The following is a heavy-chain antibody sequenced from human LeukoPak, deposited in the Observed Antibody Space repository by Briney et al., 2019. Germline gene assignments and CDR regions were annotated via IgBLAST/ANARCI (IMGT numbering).Heavy chain of an antibody. D-gene: IGHD6-19*01. V-gene: IGHV4-34*01. Sequence: SETLSLTCAVYGGSFNGYYWSWIRQPPGKGLEWIGEINHSGRNNYNPSLKSRVTISVDTSKNQFSLKLSSVTAADTAIYYCARAVSGRFDYWGQGTLVTVSS. CDR2: INHSGRN. CDR3: ARAVSGRFDY. CDR1: GGSFNGYY. J-gene: IGHJ4*02.